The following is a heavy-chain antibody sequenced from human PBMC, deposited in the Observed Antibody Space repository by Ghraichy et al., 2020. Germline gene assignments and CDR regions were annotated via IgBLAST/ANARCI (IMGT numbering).Heavy chain of an antibody. D-gene: IGHD3-10*02. CDR2: INHSGST. Sequence: SQTLSLTCAVYGGSFSGYYWSWIRQPPGKGLEWIGEINHSGSTNYNPSLKSRVTISVDTSKNQFSLKLSSVTAADTAVYYCASIAEDMIGEDMNDYWGQGTLVTVSS. CDR1: GGSFSGYY. J-gene: IGHJ4*02. V-gene: IGHV4-34*01. CDR3: ASIAEDMIGEDMNDY.